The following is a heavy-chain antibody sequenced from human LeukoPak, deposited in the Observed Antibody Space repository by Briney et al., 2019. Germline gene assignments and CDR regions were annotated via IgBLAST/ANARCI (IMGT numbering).Heavy chain of an antibody. J-gene: IGHJ3*02. CDR2: TYYRSKWYS. CDR3: ARYAGNHVLQAFDI. Sequence: SQTLSLTCAISGDSVFSRAASWNWIRQSPSRGLGWLGRTYYRSKWYSEYAGSVRGRITIDADTSKNQFFLQLHSVTPEDKAVYYCARYAGNHVLQAFDIWGQGTMVTVSS. CDR1: GDSVFSRAAS. V-gene: IGHV6-1*01. D-gene: IGHD2-8*01.